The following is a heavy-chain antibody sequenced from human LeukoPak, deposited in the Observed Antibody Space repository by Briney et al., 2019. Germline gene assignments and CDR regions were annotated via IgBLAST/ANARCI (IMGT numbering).Heavy chain of an antibody. V-gene: IGHV4-38-2*01. Sequence: PSETLSLTCAVSGYSISSGYYWGWIRQPPGKGLEWIGSIYHSGSTYYNPSLKSRVTISVDTSKNQFSLKLSSVTAADTAVYYCASRKNTLTGIDYWGQGTLGTVSS. D-gene: IGHD3-9*01. CDR1: GYSISSGYY. J-gene: IGHJ4*02. CDR3: ASRKNTLTGIDY. CDR2: IYHSGST.